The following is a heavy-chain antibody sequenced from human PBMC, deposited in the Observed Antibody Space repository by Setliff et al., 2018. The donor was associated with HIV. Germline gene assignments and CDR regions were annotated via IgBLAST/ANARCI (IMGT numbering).Heavy chain of an antibody. Sequence: GESLKISCKGSGYSFTSYWIGWVLHMPVKGLEWMGIIYPGDSDTRYSPSFQGQVTISADKSINTAYLQWNSLNASDTAMYYCASRRAAMWRGLFVGFENWGQGTLVTVSS. CDR1: GYSFTSYW. J-gene: IGHJ4*02. D-gene: IGHD1-26*01. V-gene: IGHV5-51*01. CDR2: IYPGDSDT. CDR3: ASRRAAMWRGLFVGFEN.